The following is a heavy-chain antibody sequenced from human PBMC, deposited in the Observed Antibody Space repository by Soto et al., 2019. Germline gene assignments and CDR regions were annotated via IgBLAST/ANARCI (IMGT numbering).Heavy chain of an antibody. CDR3: ARHTPAISISDH. CDR1: GGSISSSSYY. Sequence: SETLSLTCTVSGGSISSSSYYWGWIRQPPGKRLEWIGSIYYSGSTYYNPSLKSRVNKSVDTSNNQFSQKLSSLTAADTAVYYCARHTPAISISDHWGQGTLVTVS. D-gene: IGHD2-15*01. V-gene: IGHV4-39*01. J-gene: IGHJ4*02. CDR2: IYYSGST.